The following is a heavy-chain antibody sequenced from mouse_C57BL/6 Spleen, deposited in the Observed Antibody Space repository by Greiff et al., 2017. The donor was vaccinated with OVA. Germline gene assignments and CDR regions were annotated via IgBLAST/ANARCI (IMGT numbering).Heavy chain of an antibody. J-gene: IGHJ2*01. D-gene: IGHD1-1*01. CDR3: ARAAHYYGSSYGY. Sequence: VKLQQPGAELVKPGASVKLSCKASGYTFTSYWMHWVKQRPGQGLEWIGMIHPNSGSTNYNEKFKSKATLTVDKSSSTAYMQLSSLTSEDSAVYYCARAAHYYGSSYGYWGQGTTLTVSS. V-gene: IGHV1-64*01. CDR2: IHPNSGST. CDR1: GYTFTSYW.